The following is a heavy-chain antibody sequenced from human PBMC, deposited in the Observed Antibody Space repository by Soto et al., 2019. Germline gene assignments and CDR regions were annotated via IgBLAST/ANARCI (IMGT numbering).Heavy chain of an antibody. Sequence: PGGSLRLSCAASGFSFDDYAMHWVRQAPGKGLEWVSGISLNSGSIGYADSVKGRFTISRDNAKNSLYLQMNSLRAEDTALYYCAEDTSLTSDAFDIWGQGTMVTVSS. V-gene: IGHV3-9*01. J-gene: IGHJ3*02. CDR1: GFSFDDYA. CDR3: AEDTSLTSDAFDI. CDR2: ISLNSGSI.